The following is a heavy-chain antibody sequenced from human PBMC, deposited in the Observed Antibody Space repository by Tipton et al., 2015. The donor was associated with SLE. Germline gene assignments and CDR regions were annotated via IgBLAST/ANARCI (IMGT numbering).Heavy chain of an antibody. J-gene: IGHJ4*02. D-gene: IGHD3-10*01. CDR2: ISFSGTT. CDR1: GGSINSSPYY. V-gene: IGHV4-39*07. Sequence: TLSLTCIVSGGSINSSPYYWGWVRQTPGKGLEWLGSISFSGTTYFNPSLKSRVTLSRDTSKNQFSLNLNSVTAADTALYYCARPMGSYWGPGTLVTVPS. CDR3: ARPMGSY.